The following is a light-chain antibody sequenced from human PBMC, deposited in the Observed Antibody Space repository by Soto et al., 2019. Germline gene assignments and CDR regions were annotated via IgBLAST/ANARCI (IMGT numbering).Light chain of an antibody. Sequence: DLQMTQSPSTLSASVGDRVTISCRASQSISGWLAWYQQKPGKAPKLLIYKASTLESGVPSRFSGSGSGTEFTLPISSLQPDDFATYYCQQYNNYGSWTFGQGTKVEI. CDR1: QSISGW. J-gene: IGKJ1*01. V-gene: IGKV1-5*03. CDR3: QQYNNYGSWT. CDR2: KAS.